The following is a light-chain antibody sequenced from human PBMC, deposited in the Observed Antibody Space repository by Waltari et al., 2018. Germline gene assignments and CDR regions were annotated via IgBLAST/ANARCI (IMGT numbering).Light chain of an antibody. CDR2: GAS. Sequence: IVLTQSPATLSLSPGQRATLSCRASPTINNNFLVWYPQKPGQAPRLIIHGASSRATGFPDRFSGSGSGTDFTLTISSLKPEDSAVYYCQQYDGSVLTFGGGTKVEI. CDR1: PTINNNF. CDR3: QQYDGSVLT. V-gene: IGKV3-20*01. J-gene: IGKJ4*01.